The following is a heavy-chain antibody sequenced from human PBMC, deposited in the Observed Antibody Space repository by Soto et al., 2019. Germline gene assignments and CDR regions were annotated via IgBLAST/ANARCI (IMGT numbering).Heavy chain of an antibody. CDR1: VFTFSDYY. J-gene: IGHJ4*02. V-gene: IGHV3-11*04. CDR2: IGSSGSTI. CDR3: ARATYSSSYYFDS. D-gene: IGHD6-6*01. Sequence: RGALLVSCAASVFTFSDYYMSWVRQAPGEGLELVSKIGSSGSTIFYADSVKGRFTISRDNAKNSLYLQMNSLRGEDTAVYYCARATYSSSYYFDSWGQGTMVTVSS.